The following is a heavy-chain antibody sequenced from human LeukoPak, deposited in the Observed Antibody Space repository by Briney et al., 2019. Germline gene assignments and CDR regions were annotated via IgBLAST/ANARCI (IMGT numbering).Heavy chain of an antibody. CDR2: ISSSGSTI. D-gene: IGHD2-21*01. J-gene: IGHJ6*03. Sequence: GGSLRLSCAASGFTFSSYEMNWVRQAPGKGLEWVSYISSSGSTIYYADSVKGRFTISRDNAKNSLYLQMNSLRAEDTAVYYCARDPQGIGYYYMDVWGKGTTVTVSS. CDR1: GFTFSSYE. V-gene: IGHV3-48*03. CDR3: ARDPQGIGYYYMDV.